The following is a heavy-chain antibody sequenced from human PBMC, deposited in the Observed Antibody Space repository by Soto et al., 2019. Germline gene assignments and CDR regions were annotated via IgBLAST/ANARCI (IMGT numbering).Heavy chain of an antibody. CDR2: IIPILGIA. V-gene: IGHV1-69*04. J-gene: IGHJ6*03. CDR3: ARDRFRGPSGVLWSAYYYMDG. Sequence: ASVKVSCKASGGTFSSYTISWVRQAPGQGLEWMGRIIPILGIANYAQKFQGRVTITADKSTSTAYMELSSLRSEDTAVYYCARDRFRGPSGVLWSAYYYMDGWGKGTTVTVAS. D-gene: IGHD3-10*01. CDR1: GGTFSSYT.